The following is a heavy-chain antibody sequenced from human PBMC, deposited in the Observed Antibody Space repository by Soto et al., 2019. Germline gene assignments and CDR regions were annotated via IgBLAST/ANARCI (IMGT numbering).Heavy chain of an antibody. V-gene: IGHV3-23*01. D-gene: IGHD3-16*02. CDR3: ANSHTTYVWGSYRYIGMMFDY. J-gene: IGHJ4*02. CDR1: GFTFSSYA. CDR2: ISGSGGST. Sequence: EVQLLESGGGLVQPGGSLRLSCAASGFTFSSYAMSWVRQAPGKGLEWVSAISGSGGSTYYADSVKGRFTISRDNSKNTLYLQMNSLRAEDTAVYYCANSHTTYVWGSYRYIGMMFDYWGQGTLVTVSS.